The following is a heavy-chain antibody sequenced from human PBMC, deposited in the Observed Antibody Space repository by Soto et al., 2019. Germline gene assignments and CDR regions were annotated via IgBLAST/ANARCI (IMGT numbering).Heavy chain of an antibody. CDR1: GFSISSGYY. V-gene: IGHV4-38-2*02. CDR2: IYLRGNT. D-gene: IGHD2-2*01. J-gene: IGHJ6*02. CDR3: ARLVGHVRSTSCLRPPYYYYYGMDV. Sequence: SETLSLTCTVSGFSISSGYYWGWIRQPPGKGLEWIGSIYLRGNTYYNPSLKSRVTISVGTSKNQFSLKLRSVTAADTAVYYCARLVGHVRSTSCLRPPYYYYYGMDVWGQGTTVTVS.